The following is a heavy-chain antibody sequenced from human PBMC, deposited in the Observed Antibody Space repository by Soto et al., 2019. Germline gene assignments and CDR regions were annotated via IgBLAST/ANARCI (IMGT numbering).Heavy chain of an antibody. CDR1: GFSFSTYG. CDR2: IYFDGSNK. D-gene: IGHD3-16*02. V-gene: IGHV3-33*01. Sequence: GGSLRLSCAASGFSFSTYGMHWVRQAPGKGLEWVAVIYFDGSNKYYGDSVRGRFTISRDNSKNTLYLQMNSLRAEDTAVYYCVRDWGPPRSLSSIKLWFAFDLRGQGIPVTVS. J-gene: IGHJ4*02. CDR3: VRDWGPPRSLSSIKLWFAFDL.